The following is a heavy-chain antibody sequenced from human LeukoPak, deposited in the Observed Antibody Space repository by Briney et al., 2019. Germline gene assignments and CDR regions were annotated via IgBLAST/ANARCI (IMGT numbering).Heavy chain of an antibody. CDR3: ARDRENTALWGGFDY. CDR1: GGSISSGGYS. V-gene: IGHV4-30-2*01. D-gene: IGHD5-18*01. J-gene: IGHJ4*02. Sequence: SETLSLTCAVSGGSISSGGYSWSWIRQPPGKGLEWIGYIYHSGSTYYNPSLKSRVTISVDTSKNQFSLKLSSVTAADTAVYYCARDRENTALWGGFDYWGQGTLVTVSS. CDR2: IYHSGST.